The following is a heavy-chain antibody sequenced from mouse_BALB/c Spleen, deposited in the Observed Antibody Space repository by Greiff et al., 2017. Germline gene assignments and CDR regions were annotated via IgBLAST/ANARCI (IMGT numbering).Heavy chain of an antibody. CDR2: ISSGGSYT. V-gene: IGHV5-6-4*01. CDR1: GFTFSSYT. D-gene: IGHD1-3*01. Sequence: EVQLVESGGGLVKPGGSLKLSCAASGFTFSSYTMSWVRQTPGKRLEWVATISSGGSYTYYPDSVKGRFTISRDNAKNTLYLQMSSLKSEDTAMYYCTRAVLKGNYLDYWGQGTTLTVSS. CDR3: TRAVLKGNYLDY. J-gene: IGHJ2*01.